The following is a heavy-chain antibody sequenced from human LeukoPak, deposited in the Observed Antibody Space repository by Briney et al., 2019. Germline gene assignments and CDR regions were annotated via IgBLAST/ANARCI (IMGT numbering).Heavy chain of an antibody. J-gene: IGHJ4*02. D-gene: IGHD2-15*01. Sequence: ASVKVSCKASGYTFTSYYMHWVRQAPGQGLEWMGIINPSGGSTSYAQKFQGRVTMTRGTSTSTVYMELSSLRSEDTAVYYCARPSHCSGGSCYTAFDYWGQGTLVTVSS. V-gene: IGHV1-46*01. CDR1: GYTFTSYY. CDR3: ARPSHCSGGSCYTAFDY. CDR2: INPSGGST.